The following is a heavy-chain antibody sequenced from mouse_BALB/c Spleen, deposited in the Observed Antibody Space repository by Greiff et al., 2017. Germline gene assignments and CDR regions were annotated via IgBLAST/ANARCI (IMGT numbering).Heavy chain of an antibody. V-gene: IGHV1-7*01. CDR1: GYTFTSYW. Sequence: QVQLKESGAELAKPGASVKMSCKASGYTFTSYWMHWVKQRPGQGLEWIGYINPSTGYTEYNQKFKDKATLTADKSSSTAYMQLSSLTSEDSAVYYCARWVYDYEYFDVWGAGTTVTVSS. CDR3: ARWVYDYEYFDV. J-gene: IGHJ1*01. CDR2: INPSTGYT. D-gene: IGHD2-4*01.